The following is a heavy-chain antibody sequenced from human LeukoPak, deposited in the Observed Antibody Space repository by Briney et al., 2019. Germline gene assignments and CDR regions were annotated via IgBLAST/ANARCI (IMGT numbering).Heavy chain of an antibody. D-gene: IGHD4-4*01. CDR3: ARDLGYSTPHGFDY. CDR1: GGTFSSYA. Sequence: ASVKVSCKASGGTFSSYAISWVRQAPGQGLEWMGWISAYNGNTNYAQKLQGRVTMTTDTSTSTAYMELRSLRSDDTAVYYCARDLGYSTPHGFDYWGQGTLVTVSS. V-gene: IGHV1-18*01. J-gene: IGHJ4*02. CDR2: ISAYNGNT.